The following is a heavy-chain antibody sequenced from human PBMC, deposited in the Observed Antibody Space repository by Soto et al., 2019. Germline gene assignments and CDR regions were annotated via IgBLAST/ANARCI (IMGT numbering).Heavy chain of an antibody. CDR3: ARDGPYSAYGVFDY. J-gene: IGHJ4*02. CDR1: GYTFTSYY. V-gene: IGHV1-46*03. CDR2: INPSGDST. D-gene: IGHD5-12*01. Sequence: QVQLVQSGAEVKKPGASVKVSCKASGYTFTSYYMNWVRQAPGQGLEWMGIINPSGDSTSYAQKFKGSVTTTRDPSTSTVYMDLSSLTSEDTAVYFCARDGPYSAYGVFDYWGQGTLVTVSS.